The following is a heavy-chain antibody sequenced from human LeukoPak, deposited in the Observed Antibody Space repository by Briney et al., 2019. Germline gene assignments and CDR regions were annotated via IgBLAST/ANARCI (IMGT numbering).Heavy chain of an antibody. Sequence: KTGGSLRLSCAASGFTFSSYSMNWVRQAPGKGLEWVSSISSSSSYIYYADSVKGRFTISRHNAKNSLYLQMNSLRAEDTAVYYCARGPIAAAGIFDYWGQGTLVTVSS. CDR2: ISSSSSYI. CDR1: GFTFSSYS. D-gene: IGHD6-13*01. V-gene: IGHV3-21*01. CDR3: ARGPIAAAGIFDY. J-gene: IGHJ4*02.